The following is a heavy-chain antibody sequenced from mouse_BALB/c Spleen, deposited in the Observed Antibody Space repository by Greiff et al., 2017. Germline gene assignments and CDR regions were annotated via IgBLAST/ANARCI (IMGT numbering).Heavy chain of an antibody. J-gene: IGHJ4*01. Sequence: QVQLQQSGAELAKPGASVKMSCKASGYTFTSYWMHWVKQRPGQGLEWIGYINPSTGYTEYNQKFKDKATLTADKSSSTAYMQLSSLTSEDSAVYYCARRGYGSSYSYYYAMDYWGQGTSVTVSS. CDR2: INPSTGYT. CDR1: GYTFTSYW. V-gene: IGHV1-7*01. D-gene: IGHD1-1*01. CDR3: ARRGYGSSYSYYYAMDY.